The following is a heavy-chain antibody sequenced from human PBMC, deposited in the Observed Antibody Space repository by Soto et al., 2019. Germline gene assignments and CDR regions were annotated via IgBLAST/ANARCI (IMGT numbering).Heavy chain of an antibody. D-gene: IGHD2-21*01. CDR3: ASPKAVVIAALGI. V-gene: IGHV3-23*01. Sequence: EVQLLESGGGLVQPGGSLRLSCTASGFTFSSSAMNWVRQAPGQGLEWVASVSENGGSRGGTYYADSVKGRFTISRDNSKNTLYLQMDSLRGADTAVYYCASPKAVVIAALGIWGQRTMVTVSS. J-gene: IGHJ3*02. CDR1: GFTFSSSA. CDR2: VSENGGSRGGT.